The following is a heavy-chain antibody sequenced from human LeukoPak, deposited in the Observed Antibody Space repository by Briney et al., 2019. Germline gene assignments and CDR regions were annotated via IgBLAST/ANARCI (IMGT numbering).Heavy chain of an antibody. CDR3: ARDVHQGTIDY. D-gene: IGHD1-1*01. CDR1: GFPFSSYW. J-gene: IGHJ4*02. Sequence: GGSLRLSCAASGFPFSSYWMSWVRQAPGKGLGWVANIKQDGSEKYYVDSVKGRFTISRDNAKNSLYLQMNSLRAEDTAVYYCARDVHQGTIDYWGQGTLVTVSS. CDR2: IKQDGSEK. V-gene: IGHV3-7*01.